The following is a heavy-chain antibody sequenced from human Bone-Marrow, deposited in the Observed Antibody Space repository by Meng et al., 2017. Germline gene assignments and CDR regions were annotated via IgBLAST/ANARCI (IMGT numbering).Heavy chain of an antibody. J-gene: IGHJ4*02. CDR3: ARVAYSGSRVTSYYFDY. V-gene: IGHV4-31*01. CDR2: IYYSGST. D-gene: IGHD1-26*01. Sequence: QGLPQECDPGLVKLSHTLSLPCSVSGGSISCGSYDWSWIRQHPGKGLEWIGYIYYSGSTYYNPSLKSLVTISVDTSKNQFSLKLSSVTAADTAVYYCARVAYSGSRVTSYYFDYWGQGTLVTVSS. CDR1: GGSISCGSYD.